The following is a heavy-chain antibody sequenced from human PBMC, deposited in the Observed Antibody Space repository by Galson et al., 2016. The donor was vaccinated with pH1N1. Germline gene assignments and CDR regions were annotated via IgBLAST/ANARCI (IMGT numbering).Heavy chain of an antibody. D-gene: IGHD4-23*01. J-gene: IGHJ4*02. V-gene: IGHV3-74*03. CDR1: GFNIRSYW. CDR3: AGAPFGGNSL. CDR2: IKSDGSDT. Sequence: SLRLSCAASGFNIRSYWMHWVRQGPGKGLVWVSHIKSDGSDTKYADSVKGRFTISRDNAKNTLYLQMNSLRAEDTAVYYCAGAPFGGNSLWGQGTLVTVSS.